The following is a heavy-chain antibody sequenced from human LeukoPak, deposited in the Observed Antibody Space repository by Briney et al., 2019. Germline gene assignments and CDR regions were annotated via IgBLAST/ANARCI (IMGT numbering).Heavy chain of an antibody. CDR3: ATHILHYSGY. Sequence: NAGGSLRLSCAASGFTFSDNYMSWIRQAPGKGLEWVSYISGSSSYTNYVDSVKGRSTISRDNAKNSLYLQMNSLRAEDTAVYYCATHILHYSGYWGQGTLVTVSS. D-gene: IGHD1-26*01. V-gene: IGHV3-11*03. J-gene: IGHJ4*02. CDR1: GFTFSDNY. CDR2: ISGSSSYT.